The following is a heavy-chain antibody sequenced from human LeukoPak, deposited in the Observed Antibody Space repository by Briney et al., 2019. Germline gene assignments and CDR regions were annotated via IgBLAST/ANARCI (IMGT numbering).Heavy chain of an antibody. CDR1: GFTFSIYW. D-gene: IGHD3-10*01. V-gene: IGHV3-74*01. CDR2: ISSHGRSA. CDR3: ASRYYVDF. Sequence: GGSLRLSCAASGFTFSIYWMEWVRRGPAKGLWWVSRISSHGRSATSTASVKGRFTISRTNARNRRYLQSNSLRPEDTAVYYCASRYYVDFWGQGTLVTVSS. J-gene: IGHJ4*02.